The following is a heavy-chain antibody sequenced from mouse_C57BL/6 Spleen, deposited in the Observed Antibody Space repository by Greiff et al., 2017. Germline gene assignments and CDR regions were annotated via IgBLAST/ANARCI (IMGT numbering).Heavy chain of an antibody. V-gene: IGHV1-61*01. CDR3: ARGYSGSSPSFDY. CDR2: IYPSDSET. D-gene: IGHD1-1*01. Sequence: QVQLQQPGAELVRPGSSVKLSCKASGYTFTSYWMDWVKQRPGQGLEWIGNIYPSDSETHYNQKFKDKATLTVDKSSSTAYMQLSSLTSEDSAVYYCARGYSGSSPSFDYWGQGTTLTVSS. CDR1: GYTFTSYW. J-gene: IGHJ2*01.